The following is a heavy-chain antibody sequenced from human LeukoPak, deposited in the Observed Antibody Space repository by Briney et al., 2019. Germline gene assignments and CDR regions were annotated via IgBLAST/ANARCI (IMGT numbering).Heavy chain of an antibody. D-gene: IGHD3-16*01. CDR1: GFTFSSYG. CDR3: ARDDALGDNALDI. Sequence: GGSLRLSCAASGFTFSSYGMHWVRQAPGKGLEWVAVILNDGRQEKYADSVKGRFTISRDNSKNTLFLQMNSLRAEDTAVYYCARDDALGDNALDIWGQGTMVTVSS. CDR2: ILNDGRQE. V-gene: IGHV3-33*01. J-gene: IGHJ3*02.